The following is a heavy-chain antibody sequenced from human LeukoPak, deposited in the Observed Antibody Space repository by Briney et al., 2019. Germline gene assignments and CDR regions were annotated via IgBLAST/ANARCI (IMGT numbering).Heavy chain of an antibody. CDR1: GFTFRTYG. CDR3: ARDTRGESDY. CDR2: INSNSDTV. V-gene: IGHV3-48*04. J-gene: IGHJ4*01. Sequence: PGGSLRLSCAASGFTFRTYGMNWVRQAPGKGREWISYINSNSDTVHYSNPVEGRFTISRDNAKNSLYLQMNSLRAEDTAMYYCARDTRGESDYWGHGTLVTVSS. D-gene: IGHD2-2*01.